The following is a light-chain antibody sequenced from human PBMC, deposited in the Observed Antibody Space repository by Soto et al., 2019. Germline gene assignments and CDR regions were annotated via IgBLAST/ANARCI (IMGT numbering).Light chain of an antibody. CDR2: TND. CDR3: ASWDDSLKALV. V-gene: IGLV1-44*01. CDR1: TSNIGNNP. Sequence: QSVLTQPPSASGTPGQRVTISCSGSTSNIGNNPVNWYQQLPGTAPKLLIFTNDQRPSGVPDRFSGSKSGTSASLAISGLRSEDEADYYCASWDDSLKALVFGGGTNLTVL. J-gene: IGLJ3*02.